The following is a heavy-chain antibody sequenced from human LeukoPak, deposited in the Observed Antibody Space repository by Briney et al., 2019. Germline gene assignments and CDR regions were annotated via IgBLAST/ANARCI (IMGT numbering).Heavy chain of an antibody. CDR2: ISSSSSTI. Sequence: GGSLRLSCAASGFTFSSYSMNWVRQAPGKGLEWISYISSSSSTIYYADSVKGRFTISRDNAKNTLYLQMNSLRDEDTAVYYCARASPYYYGMDVWGQGTTVTVSS. CDR3: ARASPYYYGMDV. CDR1: GFTFSSYS. J-gene: IGHJ6*02. V-gene: IGHV3-48*02.